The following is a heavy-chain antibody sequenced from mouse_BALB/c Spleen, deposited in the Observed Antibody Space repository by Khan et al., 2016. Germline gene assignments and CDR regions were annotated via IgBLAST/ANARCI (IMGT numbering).Heavy chain of an antibody. CDR3: AREGWLLGYFDY. CDR2: INPNNDYT. D-gene: IGHD2-3*01. V-gene: IGHV1-4*01. CDR1: GYTFTSST. Sequence: QVQLQQSGAELARPGASVKMSCKASGYTFTSSTMFWVKQRPGQGLEWIGYINPNNDYTDYNQKFKGKATLTADKSSITAYIHLNSLTSEDSAVYYCAREGWLLGYFDYWGQGTSLTVSS. J-gene: IGHJ2*02.